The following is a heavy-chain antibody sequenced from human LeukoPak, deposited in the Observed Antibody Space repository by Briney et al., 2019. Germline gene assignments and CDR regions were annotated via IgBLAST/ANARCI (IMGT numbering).Heavy chain of an antibody. Sequence: SETLSLTCTVSGGSISSYYWSWIRQPPGKGLEWIGYIYYSGSTNYNPSLKSRVTISVDTSKNQFSLKLSSVTAADTAVYYCARVEEAAARAFDIWGKGQWSPSLQ. CDR2: IYYSGST. J-gene: IGHJ3*02. D-gene: IGHD6-25*01. CDR3: ARVEEAAARAFDI. CDR1: GGSISSYY. V-gene: IGHV4-59*01.